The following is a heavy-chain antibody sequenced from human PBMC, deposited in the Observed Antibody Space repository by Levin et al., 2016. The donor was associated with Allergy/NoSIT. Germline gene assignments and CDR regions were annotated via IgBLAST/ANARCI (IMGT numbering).Heavy chain of an antibody. CDR2: ISSSSSYI. D-gene: IGHD4-17*01. Sequence: GESLKISCAASGFTFSSYSMNWVRQAPGKGLEWVSSISSSSSYIYYADSVKGRFTISRDNAKNSLYLQMNSLRAEDTAVYYCARQTTVTPHGMDVWGQGTTVTVSS. J-gene: IGHJ6*02. CDR3: ARQTTVTPHGMDV. V-gene: IGHV3-21*01. CDR1: GFTFSSYS.